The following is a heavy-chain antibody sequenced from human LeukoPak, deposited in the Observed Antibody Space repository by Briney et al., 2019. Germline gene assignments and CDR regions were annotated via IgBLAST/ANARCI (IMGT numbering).Heavy chain of an antibody. Sequence: SSETLSLTCTVSGGSISSYYWSWIRQPPGKGLEWIGYIYYSGSTNYNPSLKSRVTISVDTSKSQFSLKLSSVTAADTAVYCCARDYAYYGSGSYYPKGYFDYWGQGTLVTVSS. J-gene: IGHJ4*02. D-gene: IGHD3-10*01. CDR2: IYYSGST. V-gene: IGHV4-59*01. CDR1: GGSISSYY. CDR3: ARDYAYYGSGSYYPKGYFDY.